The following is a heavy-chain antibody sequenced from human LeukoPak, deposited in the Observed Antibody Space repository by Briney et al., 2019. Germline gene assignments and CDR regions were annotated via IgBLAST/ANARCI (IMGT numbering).Heavy chain of an antibody. J-gene: IGHJ4*02. Sequence: SETLSLTCTVSGGSISSYYWSRIRQPAGKGLEWIGRIYTSGSTNYNPSLKSRVTMSVDTSKNQFSLKLSSVTAADTAVYYCARENFYYYDSSGYWYFDYWGQGTLVTVSS. CDR3: ARENFYYYDSSGYWYFDY. D-gene: IGHD3-22*01. CDR2: IYTSGST. CDR1: GGSISSYY. V-gene: IGHV4-4*07.